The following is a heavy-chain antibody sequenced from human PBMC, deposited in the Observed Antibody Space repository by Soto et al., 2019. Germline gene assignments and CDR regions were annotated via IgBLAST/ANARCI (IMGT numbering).Heavy chain of an antibody. CDR2: INPNNGGT. Sequence: ASVKVSCKASGYTFTSYAMHWVRQAPGQRLEWMGWINPNNGGTNYAQKFQGWVTMTRDTSISTAYMELSRLRSDDTAVYYCARDSGEAVGSYDYYYVDVWGKGTTVTVSS. CDR1: GYTFTSYA. CDR3: ARDSGEAVGSYDYYYVDV. D-gene: IGHD4-17*01. V-gene: IGHV1-2*04. J-gene: IGHJ6*03.